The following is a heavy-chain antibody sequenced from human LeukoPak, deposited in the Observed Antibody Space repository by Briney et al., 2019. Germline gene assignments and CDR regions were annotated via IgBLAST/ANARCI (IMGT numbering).Heavy chain of an antibody. Sequence: PGRSLRLSCAASGFTFNDYTMHWVRQAPGKGLEWVSGITWNSGSTDYADSVDGRFTISRDNAKNPLYLQMNSLRPEDTAFYYCAKGNWGSAFDIWGQGTLVTVSS. CDR2: ITWNSGST. V-gene: IGHV3-9*01. D-gene: IGHD7-27*01. CDR1: GFTFNDYT. CDR3: AKGNWGSAFDI. J-gene: IGHJ3*02.